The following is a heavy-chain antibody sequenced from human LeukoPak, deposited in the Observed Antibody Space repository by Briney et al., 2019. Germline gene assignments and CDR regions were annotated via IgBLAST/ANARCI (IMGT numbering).Heavy chain of an antibody. Sequence: SETLSLTCTVSGGSISSYYWSWIRQPPGKGLEWIGYIYCSGSTNYNPSLKSRVTISVDTSKNQFSLKLSSVTAADTAVYYCARTYYYGSGILTTFDPWGQGTLVTVSS. J-gene: IGHJ5*02. CDR2: IYCSGST. CDR3: ARTYYYGSGILTTFDP. CDR1: GGSISSYY. V-gene: IGHV4-59*08. D-gene: IGHD3-10*01.